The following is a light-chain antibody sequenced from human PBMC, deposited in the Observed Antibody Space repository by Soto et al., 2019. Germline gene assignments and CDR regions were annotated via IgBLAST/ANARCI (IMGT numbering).Light chain of an antibody. CDR2: KAS. Sequence: DIQMTQSPSTLASSVGDRVTITCRASQSISSWLAWYQQKPGRAPNLLIYKASNLESGVRSRFSGSGSGTEFTLTISTLQPDDFATYYCQQYNSYRAFGQGTKVDIK. CDR1: QSISSW. V-gene: IGKV1-5*03. J-gene: IGKJ1*01. CDR3: QQYNSYRA.